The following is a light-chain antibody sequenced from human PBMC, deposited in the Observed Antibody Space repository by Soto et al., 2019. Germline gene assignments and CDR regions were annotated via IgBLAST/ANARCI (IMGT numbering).Light chain of an antibody. CDR1: QSIFSSY. J-gene: IGKJ1*01. V-gene: IGKV3-20*01. CDR3: QQYGTSAVT. Sequence: EIVLTQSPGTLSLSPGESATLSCRASQSIFSSYLAWYQQKPGQAPRPLIYGASSRPTGIPDSFSGSGSGTDFTLTISRLEPEDFAVYYRQQYGTSAVTFGQGTKVDIK. CDR2: GAS.